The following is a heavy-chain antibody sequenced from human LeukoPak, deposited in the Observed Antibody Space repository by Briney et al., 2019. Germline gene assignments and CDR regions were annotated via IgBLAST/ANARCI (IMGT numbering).Heavy chain of an antibody. CDR2: IKQDGSDK. V-gene: IGHV3-7*01. CDR1: GFTFSTYW. Sequence: GGSLRLSCAASGFTFSTYWMSWVRQAPGKGLEWVAIIKQDGSDKYYVDSVKGRFTISRDNAKNSLFLQMNSLRAEDTAVYYCARVRCSSNSCFPDYWGQGTLVTVSS. J-gene: IGHJ4*02. D-gene: IGHD2-2*01. CDR3: ARVRCSSNSCFPDY.